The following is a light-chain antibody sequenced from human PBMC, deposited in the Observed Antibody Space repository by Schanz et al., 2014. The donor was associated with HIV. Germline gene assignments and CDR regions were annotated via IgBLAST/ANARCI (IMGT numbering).Light chain of an antibody. CDR2: DVS. Sequence: QSALTQPASVSGSPGQSITISCTGTSSDVGGYNYVSWYQYHPGKAPKLMIHDVSNRPSGVSTRFSASKSGNTASLTISGLRAEDEAEYYCSSYAGSNNLGVFGGGTKLTVL. J-gene: IGLJ3*02. CDR3: SSYAGSNNLGV. CDR1: SSDVGGYNY. V-gene: IGLV2-14*03.